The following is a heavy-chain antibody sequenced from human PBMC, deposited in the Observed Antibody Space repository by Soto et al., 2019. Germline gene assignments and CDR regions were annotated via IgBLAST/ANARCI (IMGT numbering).Heavy chain of an antibody. J-gene: IGHJ4*02. V-gene: IGHV4-31*03. CDR1: GGSINSGGYY. Sequence: VQLQESGPGLVKPSQTLSLTCTVSGGSINSGGYYWIWIRQHPGKGLEWIGHIDYSGYTSYNPSLKSRLTVSVDTSKTQFSLRLTSVTAADAALYYCATSYCRRTNCPYYFDYWGQGTLVTVSS. CDR3: ATSYCRRTNCPYYFDY. D-gene: IGHD2-2*01. CDR2: IDYSGYT.